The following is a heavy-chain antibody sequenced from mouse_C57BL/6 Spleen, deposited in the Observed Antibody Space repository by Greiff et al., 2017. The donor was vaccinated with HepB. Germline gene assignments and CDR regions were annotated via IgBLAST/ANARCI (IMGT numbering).Heavy chain of an antibody. V-gene: IGHV1-76*01. D-gene: IGHD4-1*01. J-gene: IGHJ4*01. Sequence: VQLQQSGAELVRPGASVKLSCKASGYTFTDYYINWVKQRPGQGLEWIARIYPGSGNTYYNENFKGKATLTAEKSSSTAYMQLSSLTSEDSAVYFCAKLGSNAVDYWGQGTSVTVSS. CDR1: GYTFTDYY. CDR2: IYPGSGNT. CDR3: AKLGSNAVDY.